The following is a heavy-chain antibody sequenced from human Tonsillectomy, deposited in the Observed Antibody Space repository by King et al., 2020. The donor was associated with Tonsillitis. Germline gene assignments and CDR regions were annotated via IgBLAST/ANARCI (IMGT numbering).Heavy chain of an antibody. CDR1: GFTFSSYA. CDR2: ISSNGGST. CDR3: VKDRGPVIVATCDY. J-gene: IGHJ4*02. V-gene: IGHV3-64D*06. D-gene: IGHD5-12*01. Sequence: VQLVESGGGLVQPGGSLRLSCSASGFTFSSYAMHWVRQAPGKGLEYVSAISSNGGSTYYADSVKGTFTISRDNSNNTLYLQMSSLRAEDTAVYYCVKDRGPVIVATCDYWGQGTLVTVSS.